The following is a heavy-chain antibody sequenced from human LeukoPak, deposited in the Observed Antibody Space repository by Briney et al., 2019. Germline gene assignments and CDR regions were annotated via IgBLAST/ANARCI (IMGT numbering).Heavy chain of an antibody. J-gene: IGHJ4*01. CDR3: ARMTASGGSCYSCYFDY. Sequence: PGGSLRLSCAASGFTVSSNSMSWVRQAPGKGLEWVSVIYSGGSTYYADSVKGRFTISRDNSKNTLYLQMNSLRAEDTAVYYCARMTASGGSCYSCYFDYWGHGTLVTVSS. V-gene: IGHV3-53*01. CDR1: GFTVSSNS. CDR2: IYSGGST. D-gene: IGHD2-15*01.